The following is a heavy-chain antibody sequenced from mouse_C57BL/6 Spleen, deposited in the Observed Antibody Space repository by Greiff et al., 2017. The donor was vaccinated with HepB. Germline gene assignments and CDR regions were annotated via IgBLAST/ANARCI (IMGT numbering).Heavy chain of an antibody. CDR1: GYTFTSYW. J-gene: IGHJ3*01. V-gene: IGHV1-52*01. D-gene: IGHD1-1*01. Sequence: VQLQQPGAELVRPGSSVKLSCKASGYTFTSYWMHWVKQRPIQGLEWIGNIDPSDSETHYNQKFKDKATLTVDKSSSTAYMQLSSLTSEDSAVYYCARWSTTVEAWFAYWGQGTLVTVSA. CDR2: IDPSDSET. CDR3: ARWSTTVEAWFAY.